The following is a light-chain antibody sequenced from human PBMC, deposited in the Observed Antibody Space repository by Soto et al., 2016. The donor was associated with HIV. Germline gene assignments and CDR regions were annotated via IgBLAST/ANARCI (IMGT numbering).Light chain of an antibody. V-gene: IGLV3-21*03. Sequence: SYKLTQPPSLSVAPRKTARITCGGNNVGSKSVHWYQQKTGQAPVFVVYDDSDRPSGIPERFSGSNSGNTATLTISRVEAGDEADYYCQVWDVSSDHVVFGGGTKLTVL. CDR2: DDS. CDR1: NVGSKS. J-gene: IGLJ2*01. CDR3: QVWDVSSDHVV.